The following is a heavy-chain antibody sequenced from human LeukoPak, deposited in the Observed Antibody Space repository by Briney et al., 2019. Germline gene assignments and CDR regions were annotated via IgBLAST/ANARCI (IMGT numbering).Heavy chain of an antibody. J-gene: IGHJ4*02. Sequence: GGSLRLSCAASGFTFDDYATHWVRQAPGKGLEWVSGINWNSGNIGYADSVKGRFTISRDNAKNSLYLQMNTLRADDTALYYCGKGYCSNPGCPIDYWGQGTLVTVSS. CDR3: GKGYCSNPGCPIDY. V-gene: IGHV3-9*01. CDR2: INWNSGNI. CDR1: GFTFDDYA. D-gene: IGHD2-2*01.